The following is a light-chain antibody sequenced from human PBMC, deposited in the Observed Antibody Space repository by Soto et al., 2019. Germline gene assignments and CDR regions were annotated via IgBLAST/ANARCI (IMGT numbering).Light chain of an antibody. CDR2: EVS. Sequence: QSALTQSPSASGSPGQSVTISCTGTSSDVGGHNYVSWYQHHPGKAPKLIIYEVSKRPSGVPDRFSGSKSANTASLTVSGLQAEDDAFYYCSSTAGNNNLVFGGGTKVTVL. V-gene: IGLV2-8*01. CDR3: SSTAGNNNLV. CDR1: SSDVGGHNY. J-gene: IGLJ3*02.